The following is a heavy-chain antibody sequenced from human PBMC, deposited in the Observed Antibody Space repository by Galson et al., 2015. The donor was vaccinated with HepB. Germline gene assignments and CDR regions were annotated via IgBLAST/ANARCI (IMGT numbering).Heavy chain of an antibody. CDR3: VKEGAWFGGDWFDP. V-gene: IGHV3-23*01. CDR2: INGRGSTR. J-gene: IGHJ5*02. D-gene: IGHD3-16*01. Sequence: SLRLSCAGSGFIFRHHAMAWIRQAPGKGLEWVSGINGRGSTRFYSDAVKGRFSIYRDNSKATVFLQMDNRRPEDTAVYYCVKEGAWFGGDWFDPWGQGALVTVS. CDR1: GFIFRHHA.